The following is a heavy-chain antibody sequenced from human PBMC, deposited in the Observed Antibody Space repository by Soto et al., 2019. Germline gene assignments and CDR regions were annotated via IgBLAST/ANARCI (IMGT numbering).Heavy chain of an antibody. D-gene: IGHD3-3*01. CDR1: GFTFSSYA. Sequence: GGSLRLSCAASGFTFSSYAMSWVRQAPGKGLEWVSAISGSGGSTYYADSVKGRFTISRDNSKNTLYLQMNSLRAEDTAVYYCTKGSATLGVVIIPRAFDIWGQGTMVTVSS. V-gene: IGHV3-23*01. CDR2: ISGSGGST. J-gene: IGHJ3*02. CDR3: TKGSATLGVVIIPRAFDI.